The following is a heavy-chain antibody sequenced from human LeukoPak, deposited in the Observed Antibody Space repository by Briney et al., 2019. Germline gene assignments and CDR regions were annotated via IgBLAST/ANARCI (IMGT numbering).Heavy chain of an antibody. Sequence: GASVKVSCKASGYTFTSYDINWVRQATGQGLEWMGWMNPNSGNTGYAQKFQGRVTITRNTSISTAYMELSSLRSEDTAVYYCARGKRRDGYNYYYWGQGTPVTVSS. CDR3: ARGKRRDGYNYYY. V-gene: IGHV1-8*03. D-gene: IGHD5-24*01. J-gene: IGHJ4*02. CDR1: GYTFTSYD. CDR2: MNPNSGNT.